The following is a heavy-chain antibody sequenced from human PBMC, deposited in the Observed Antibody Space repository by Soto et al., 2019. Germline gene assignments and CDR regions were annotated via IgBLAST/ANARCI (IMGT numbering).Heavy chain of an antibody. CDR3: AKALRPSLNFFYYMDV. D-gene: IGHD2-2*01. CDR2: LGGNGFTT. Sequence: EVQLLESGGGLVQPGGSLRLSCVVSGFTFGSYAMSWVRQAPEKGPEWVAILGGNGFTTYYADSVKGRFTISGDKSKITLFLQMNSLRADDTAVYYCAKALRPSLNFFYYMDVWGRGTSVTVSS. CDR1: GFTFGSYA. J-gene: IGHJ6*03. V-gene: IGHV3-23*01.